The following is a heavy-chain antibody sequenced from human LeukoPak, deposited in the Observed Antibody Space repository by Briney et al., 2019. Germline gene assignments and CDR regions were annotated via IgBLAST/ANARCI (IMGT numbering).Heavy chain of an antibody. V-gene: IGHV3-74*01. CDR1: GFTFSSYW. CDR2: INGDGSST. J-gene: IGHJ5*02. CDR3: AKEDRGYDLGGNWFDP. D-gene: IGHD5-12*01. Sequence: GGSLRLSCAASGFTFSSYWMHWVRQAPGKGLVWVSRINGDGSSTSYADSVEGRFTISRDNAKNTLYLQLNSLRAEDTAVYYCAKEDRGYDLGGNWFDPWGQGTLVTVSS.